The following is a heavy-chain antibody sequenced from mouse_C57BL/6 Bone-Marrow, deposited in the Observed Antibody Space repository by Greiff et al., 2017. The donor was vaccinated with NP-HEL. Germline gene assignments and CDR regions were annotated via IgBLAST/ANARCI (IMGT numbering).Heavy chain of an antibody. CDR3: ARYYYGSRAWYFDV. J-gene: IGHJ1*03. V-gene: IGHV1-72*01. CDR1: GYTFTSYW. Sequence: QVQLQQPGADLVKPGASVKLSCKASGYTFTSYWMHWVKQRPGRGLEWIGRIDPNSGGTKFNEKFKTKATLTVDKPSSTAYMQLRSLTSEDSAVYYCARYYYGSRAWYFDVWGTGTTVTVSS. CDR2: IDPNSGGT. D-gene: IGHD1-1*01.